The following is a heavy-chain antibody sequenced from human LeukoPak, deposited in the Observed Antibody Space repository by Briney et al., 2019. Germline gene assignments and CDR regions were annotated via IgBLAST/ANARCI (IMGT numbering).Heavy chain of an antibody. CDR1: GYTFTGYY. V-gene: IGHV1-2*02. D-gene: IGHD1-26*01. CDR2: INPNSGGT. CDR3: AREMGVGAMSWFDP. Sequence: APVKVSCKASGYTFTGYYMHWVRQAPGQGLEWMGWINPNSGGTNYAQKFQGRVTMTRDTSISTAYMELSRLRSDDTAVYYCAREMGVGAMSWFDPWGQGTLVTVSS. J-gene: IGHJ5*02.